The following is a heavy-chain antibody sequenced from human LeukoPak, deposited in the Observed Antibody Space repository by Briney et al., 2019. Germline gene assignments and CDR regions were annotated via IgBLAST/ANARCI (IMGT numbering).Heavy chain of an antibody. Sequence: ASVKVSCKASGYTFTSYDINWVRQATGQGLEWVGWMNPNSGNTGYAQKFQGRVTMTRNTSISTAYMELSSLRSEDTAVYYCARGGRDGYNRGVDPWGQGTLVTVSS. CDR2: MNPNSGNT. CDR1: GYTFTSYD. J-gene: IGHJ5*02. D-gene: IGHD5-24*01. CDR3: ARGGRDGYNRGVDP. V-gene: IGHV1-8*01.